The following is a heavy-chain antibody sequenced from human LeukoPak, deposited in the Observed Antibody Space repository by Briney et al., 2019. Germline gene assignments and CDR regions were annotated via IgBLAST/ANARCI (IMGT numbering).Heavy chain of an antibody. CDR1: GFTFTNYG. CDR3: AARWELVGSFDI. D-gene: IGHD1-26*01. J-gene: IGHJ3*02. CDR2: ISGSGGGT. V-gene: IGHV3-23*01. Sequence: PGGSLRLSCATSGFTFTNYGMNWVRQAPGKGLEWVSAISGSGGGTYYADSVKGRFTISRDNSKNTLYLQMNSLRAEDTAVYYCAARWELVGSFDIWGQGTMVTASS.